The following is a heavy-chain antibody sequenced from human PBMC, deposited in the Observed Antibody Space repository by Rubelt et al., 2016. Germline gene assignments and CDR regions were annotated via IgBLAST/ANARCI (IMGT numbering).Heavy chain of an antibody. Sequence: QVQLVESGGGVVQPGRSLRLSCAASGFTFSSYGMHWVRQAPGKGLEWVAVISYDGSNKYYADSVKGRFTISRDNSKNTLYLQMNSLRAEDTAVYYCAKDRDSSSWYENYYYYGMDVWGQGTTVTVSS. J-gene: IGHJ6*02. CDR1: GFTFSSYG. V-gene: IGHV3-30*18. CDR2: ISYDGSNK. CDR3: AKDRDSSSWYENYYYYGMDV. D-gene: IGHD6-13*01.